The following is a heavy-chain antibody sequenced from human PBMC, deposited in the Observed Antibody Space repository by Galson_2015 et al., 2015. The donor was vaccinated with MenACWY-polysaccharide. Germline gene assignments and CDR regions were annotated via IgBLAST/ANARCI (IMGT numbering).Heavy chain of an antibody. D-gene: IGHD6-13*01. J-gene: IGHJ4*02. Sequence: SLRLSCAASGFSITSYAVNWVRQAPGKELEWVAVTSGSGTDIRYADSVKGRFTLSRDTSKSALYLQMNSLRAEDTAKYYCAKASQWGAAAVGSFDHWGQGTLVTVSS. CDR1: GFSITSYA. V-gene: IGHV3-23*01. CDR3: AKASQWGAAAVGSFDH. CDR2: TSGSGTDI.